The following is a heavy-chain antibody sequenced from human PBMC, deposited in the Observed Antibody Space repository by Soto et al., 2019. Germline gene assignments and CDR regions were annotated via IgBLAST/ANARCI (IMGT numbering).Heavy chain of an antibody. J-gene: IGHJ5*02. Sequence: QVQLVQSGAEVKKPGASVKVSCKASGYTFTSYGISWVRQAPGQGLEWMGWISAYNGNTNYAQKLQGRGTMTTGTPTSTACMELRSLRSDDTAVYYCARVPGAVTTHNWRFDPWGQGTLVTVSS. CDR3: ARVPGAVTTHNWRFDP. CDR1: GYTFTSYG. D-gene: IGHD4-17*01. CDR2: ISAYNGNT. V-gene: IGHV1-18*01.